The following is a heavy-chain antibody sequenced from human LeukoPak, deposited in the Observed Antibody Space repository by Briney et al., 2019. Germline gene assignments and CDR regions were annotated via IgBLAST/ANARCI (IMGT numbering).Heavy chain of an antibody. CDR3: ARSYAHDY. J-gene: IGHJ4*02. CDR1: GGPFSGYY. V-gene: IGHV4-34*01. CDR2: INHSGST. D-gene: IGHD2-2*01. Sequence: PSETLSLTCAVYGGPFSGYYWSWIRQPPGKGLEWIGEINHSGSTNYNPSLKSRVTISVDTSKNQFSLKLSSVTAADTAVYYCARSYAHDYWGQGTLVTVSS.